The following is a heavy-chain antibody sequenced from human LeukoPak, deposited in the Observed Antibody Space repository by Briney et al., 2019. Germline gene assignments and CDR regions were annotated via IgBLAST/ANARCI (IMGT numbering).Heavy chain of an antibody. Sequence: GGSLRLSCAASGFTFSSYGMTWVRQAPGKGLEWVSYISSSSSTIYYADSVKGRFTISRDNAKSSLYLQLNSLRAEDTAVYYCANPGYHDSSGYPSDYWGQGTLVTVSS. D-gene: IGHD3-22*01. CDR3: ANPGYHDSSGYPSDY. CDR2: ISSSSSTI. J-gene: IGHJ4*02. CDR1: GFTFSSYG. V-gene: IGHV3-48*01.